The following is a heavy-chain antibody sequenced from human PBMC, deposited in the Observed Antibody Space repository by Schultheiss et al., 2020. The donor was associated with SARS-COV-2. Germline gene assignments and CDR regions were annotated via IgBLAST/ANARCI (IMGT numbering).Heavy chain of an antibody. CDR2: IKSKTDGGTT. V-gene: IGHV3-15*01. CDR1: GFTFSSYS. J-gene: IGHJ5*02. CDR3: TTAPRTGYTGFDP. Sequence: GGSLRLSCAASGFTFSSYSMNWVRQAPGKGLEWVGRIKSKTDGGTTDYAAPVKGRFTISRDDSKNTLYLQMNSLKTEDTAVYYCTTAPRTGYTGFDPWGQGTLVTVSS. D-gene: IGHD5-12*01.